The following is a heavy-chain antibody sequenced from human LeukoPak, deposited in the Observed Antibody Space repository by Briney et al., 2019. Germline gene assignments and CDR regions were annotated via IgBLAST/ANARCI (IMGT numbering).Heavy chain of an antibody. J-gene: IGHJ3*02. Sequence: LETLCLTCTVSGGSISSYYWSWIRQPPGKGLEWIGYIYYSGSTNYNPSLKSRVTISVDTSKNQFSLKLSSVTAADTAVYYCARGKLGMEAFDIWGQGAIVSVSS. CDR3: ARGKLGMEAFDI. CDR2: IYYSGST. D-gene: IGHD7-27*01. CDR1: GGSISSYY. V-gene: IGHV4-59*01.